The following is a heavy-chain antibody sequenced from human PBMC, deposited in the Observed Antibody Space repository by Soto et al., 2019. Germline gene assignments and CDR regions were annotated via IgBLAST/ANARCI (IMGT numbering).Heavy chain of an antibody. CDR2: ISSSGSTI. CDR1: GFTFSSYE. CDR3: ARDHKGGYYYYGMDV. Sequence: GGSLRLCCAASGFTFSSYEMNWVRQAPGKGLEWVSYISSSGSTIYYADSVKGRFTISRDNAKNSLYLQMNSLRAEDTAVYYCARDHKGGYYYYGMDVWGQGTTVTVSS. V-gene: IGHV3-48*03. J-gene: IGHJ6*02.